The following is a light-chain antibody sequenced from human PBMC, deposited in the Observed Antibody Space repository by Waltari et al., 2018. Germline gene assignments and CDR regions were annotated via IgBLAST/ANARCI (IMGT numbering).Light chain of an antibody. CDR1: RANIGNNV. J-gene: IGLJ3*02. V-gene: IGLV1-36*01. CDR3: AAWDDSLNGVV. Sequence: QSLLTQPPSVSEAPGQRVTISCSGSRANIGNNVLNWYQQLPGKPPKLLIYYDDLWPSGVSDRFSGSKSGTSASLAISGLQSEDEADYCCAAWDDSLNGVVFGGGTKLTVL. CDR2: YDD.